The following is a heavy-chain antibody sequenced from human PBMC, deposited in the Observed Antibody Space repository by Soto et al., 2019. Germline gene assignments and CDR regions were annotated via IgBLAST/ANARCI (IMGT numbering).Heavy chain of an antibody. CDR1: GGSFSGYY. CDR2: INDRGSI. J-gene: IGHJ2*01. Sequence: QVQLQQWGAGPLRPLETLSLTCGVSGGSFSGYYWAWIRQSPGKGLEWIGEINDRGSINYNPSLKNRVSLSVDTSKNHYPLNLRSVTAADTAVYYGARESHDILTGPPWVWYFDLWGRGTLVTVSS. D-gene: IGHD3-9*01. CDR3: ARESHDILTGPPWVWYFDL. V-gene: IGHV4-34*01.